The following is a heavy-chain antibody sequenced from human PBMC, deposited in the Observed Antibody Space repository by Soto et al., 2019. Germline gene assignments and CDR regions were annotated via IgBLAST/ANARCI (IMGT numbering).Heavy chain of an antibody. D-gene: IGHD2-15*01. Sequence: GGSLRLSCAASAFTFSSYSMNWVRQAPGKGLEWVSYISSSSSTIYYADSVKGRFTISRDNAKNSLYLQMNSLRAEDTAVYYCAREMAALNYFDYWGQGTLVTVPQ. CDR1: AFTFSSYS. V-gene: IGHV3-48*01. CDR2: ISSSSSTI. J-gene: IGHJ4*02. CDR3: AREMAALNYFDY.